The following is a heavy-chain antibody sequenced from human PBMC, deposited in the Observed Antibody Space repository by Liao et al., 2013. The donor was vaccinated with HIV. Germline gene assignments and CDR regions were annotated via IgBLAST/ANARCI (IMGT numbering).Heavy chain of an antibody. CDR2: VYYSGST. D-gene: IGHD7-27*01. Sequence: LQLQESGPGLVKPSETLSLTCTVSGGSIRYRTDYWGWIRQPPGKGLEWIGNVYYSGSTYYNPSLKSRLTISVDTSKNQFSLMLRAVTAADTAVYYCARDDGGWGLDSWGQGTLVTVSS. J-gene: IGHJ4*02. CDR3: ARDDGGWGLDS. V-gene: IGHV4-39*07. CDR1: GGSIRYRTDY.